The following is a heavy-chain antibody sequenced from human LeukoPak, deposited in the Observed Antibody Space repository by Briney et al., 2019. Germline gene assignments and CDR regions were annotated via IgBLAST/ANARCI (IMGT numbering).Heavy chain of an antibody. J-gene: IGHJ4*02. D-gene: IGHD3-16*01. V-gene: IGHV4-59*01. CDR2: IYYSGSI. CDR1: GGSISSYY. CDR3: ARDLGAPYYFDY. Sequence: SETLSLTCTVSGGSISSYYWSWIRQPPGKGLEWIGYIYYSGSINYNPSLKSRVTISVDTSKNQFSLKLSSVTAADTAVYYCARDLGAPYYFDYWGQGTLVTVSS.